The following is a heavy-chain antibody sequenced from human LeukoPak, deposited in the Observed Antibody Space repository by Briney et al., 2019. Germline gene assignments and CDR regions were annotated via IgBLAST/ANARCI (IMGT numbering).Heavy chain of an antibody. Sequence: QAGGSLRLSCAASGFTVSSYYMSWVRQAPGKGLEWVSVIYSGGVIYYADSVKGRFTISRDNSKNMLYLQMNNLRAEDTAVYYCAREDGYNAPFDYWGQGTLVTVSS. V-gene: IGHV3-53*01. CDR1: GFTVSSYY. D-gene: IGHD5-24*01. J-gene: IGHJ4*02. CDR3: AREDGYNAPFDY. CDR2: IYSGGVI.